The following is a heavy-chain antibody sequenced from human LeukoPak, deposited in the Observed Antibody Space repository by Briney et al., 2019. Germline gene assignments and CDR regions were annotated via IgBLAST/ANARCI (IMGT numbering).Heavy chain of an antibody. Sequence: GGSLRLSCAASGFTFSSYWMHWVRQAPGKGLVWVSRINTDGSSTTYADSVKGRFTISRDNAKNTLYLRMNSLRAEDTAVYYCAREGDSGSYFYYFDYWGQGTLVTVSS. V-gene: IGHV3-74*01. J-gene: IGHJ4*02. CDR3: AREGDSGSYFYYFDY. CDR1: GFTFSSYW. CDR2: INTDGSST. D-gene: IGHD1-26*01.